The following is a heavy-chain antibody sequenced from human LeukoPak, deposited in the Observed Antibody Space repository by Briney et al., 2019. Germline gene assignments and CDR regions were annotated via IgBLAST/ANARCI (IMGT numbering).Heavy chain of an antibody. D-gene: IGHD1-1*01. Sequence: GESLKISCAASGFTFSSYGLHWVRQAPGKGLEWVAVIWYDGSNKYYPDSVKGRFTISRDDSKNTLYLQMNSLRAEDTAVYYCARDSGPLDTWGQGTLVTVSS. J-gene: IGHJ5*02. V-gene: IGHV3-33*01. CDR1: GFTFSSYG. CDR2: IWYDGSNK. CDR3: ARDSGPLDT.